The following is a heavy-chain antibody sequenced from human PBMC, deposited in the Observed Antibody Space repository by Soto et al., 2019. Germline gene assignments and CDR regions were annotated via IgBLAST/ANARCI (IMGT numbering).Heavy chain of an antibody. J-gene: IGHJ3*02. CDR3: GRHRAISCSVSGDDCYSGAFDI. CDR1: GYTFTNNW. D-gene: IGHD2-21*02. Sequence: GESLKISCKRSGYTFTNNWLGWVRQMPGKGLEWMGIIYPGDTDTRHSPSFQDQAIISAHRSISTAYLQWSSLKAAGTALYYWGRHRAISCSVSGDDCYSGAFDIWGQGTMVTVSS. CDR2: IYPGDTDT. V-gene: IGHV5-51*01.